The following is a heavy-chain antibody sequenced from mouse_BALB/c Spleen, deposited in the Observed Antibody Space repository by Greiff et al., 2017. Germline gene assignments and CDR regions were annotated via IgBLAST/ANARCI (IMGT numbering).Heavy chain of an antibody. CDR3: AREGSTHYYAMDY. Sequence: VQLQQPGAELVKPGAPVKLSCKASGYTFTSYWMNWVKQRPGRGLEWIGRIDPSDSETHYNQKFKDKATLTVDKSSSTAYIQLSSLTSEDSAVYYCAREGSTHYYAMDYWGQGTLVTVSS. D-gene: IGHD1-1*01. J-gene: IGHJ4*01. CDR1: GYTFTSYW. V-gene: IGHV1-69*02. CDR2: IDPSDSET.